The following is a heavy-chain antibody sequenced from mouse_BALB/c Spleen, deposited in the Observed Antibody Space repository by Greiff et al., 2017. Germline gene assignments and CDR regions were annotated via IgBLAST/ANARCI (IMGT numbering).Heavy chain of an antibody. J-gene: IGHJ3*01. D-gene: IGHD1-1*01. CDR2: ISSGGSYT. CDR1: GFTFSSYT. CDR3: TRESRDYYGSSPFAY. V-gene: IGHV5-6-4*01. Sequence: EVKLMESGGGLVKPGGSLKLSCAASGFTFSSYTMSWVRQTPEKRLEWVATISSGGSYTYYPDSVKGRFTISRDNAKNTLYLQMSSLKSEDTAMYYCTRESRDYYGSSPFAYWGQGTLVTVSA.